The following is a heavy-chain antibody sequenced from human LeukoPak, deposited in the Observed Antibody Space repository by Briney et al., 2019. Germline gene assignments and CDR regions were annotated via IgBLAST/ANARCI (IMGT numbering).Heavy chain of an antibody. D-gene: IGHD1-26*01. CDR1: GYTFTSYY. CDR3: ARDNSVGDNAWWFDP. CDR2: INPTGGST. J-gene: IGHJ5*02. Sequence: ASVKVSCKASGYTFTSYYMHWVRQAPGQGLEWMGLINPTGGSTGYAQKFQGRVTMTRDMSKRTDYMELSSLRSEDTAIYYCARDNSVGDNAWWFDPWGQGTLVTVSS. V-gene: IGHV1-46*01.